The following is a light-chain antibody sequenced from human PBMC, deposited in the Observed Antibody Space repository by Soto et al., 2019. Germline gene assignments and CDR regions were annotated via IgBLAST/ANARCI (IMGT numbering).Light chain of an antibody. V-gene: IGKV3-20*01. CDR3: QQYASSPWT. J-gene: IGKJ1*01. Sequence: EIVLTQSPGTLSLSPGERATLSCRASQSVSSTYLAWYQQKPGQAPRLLIYGASSRATGIPDRFSGSGSGTDFTLTISRLEPEDFAVYYCQQYASSPWTFGQGTKMDIK. CDR1: QSVSSTY. CDR2: GAS.